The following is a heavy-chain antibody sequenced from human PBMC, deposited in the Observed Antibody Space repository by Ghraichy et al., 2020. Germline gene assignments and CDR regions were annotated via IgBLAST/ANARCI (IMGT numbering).Heavy chain of an antibody. J-gene: IGHJ4*02. Sequence: ETLSLTCAVYGGSFSGYYWSWIRQPPGKGLEWIGEINHSGSTNYNPSLKSRVTISVDTSKNQFSLKLSSVTVADTAVYYCARGRVRWLQLLDYWGQGTLVTVSS. CDR1: GGSFSGYY. CDR3: ARGRVRWLQLLDY. V-gene: IGHV4-34*01. CDR2: INHSGST. D-gene: IGHD5-24*01.